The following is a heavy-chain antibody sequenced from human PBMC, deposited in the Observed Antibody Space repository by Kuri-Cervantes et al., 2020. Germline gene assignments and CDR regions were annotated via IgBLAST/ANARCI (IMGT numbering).Heavy chain of an antibody. CDR3: ARAPILRGSSWYVRWFDP. Sequence: GGSLRLSCAASGFTFSSYGMHWVRQAPGKGLEWVAVISYDGSNKYYADSVKGRFTISRDNSKNTLYLQMNSLRAEDTAVYYCARAPILRGSSWYVRWFDPWGQGTLVTVSS. CDR2: ISYDGSNK. D-gene: IGHD6-13*01. CDR1: GFTFSSYG. V-gene: IGHV3-30*03. J-gene: IGHJ5*02.